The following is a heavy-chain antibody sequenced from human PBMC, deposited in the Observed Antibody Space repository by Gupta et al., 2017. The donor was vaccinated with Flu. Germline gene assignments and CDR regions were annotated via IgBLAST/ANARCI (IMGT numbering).Heavy chain of an antibody. CDR1: GFTFSDYA. J-gene: IGHJ4*02. CDR3: ASRGWNRISSFDS. CDR2: INHNGQST. D-gene: IGHD6-19*01. V-gene: IGHV3-23*01. Sequence: EVQLLESGGGLVQPGGSLGLSCAASGFTFSDYAMNWVRQAPGKGLGWVSIINHNGQSTHYADSVKGRFTISRDDSKSTLYLQMNNLGVEDTAVYYCASRGWNRISSFDSWGQGTLVTVSS.